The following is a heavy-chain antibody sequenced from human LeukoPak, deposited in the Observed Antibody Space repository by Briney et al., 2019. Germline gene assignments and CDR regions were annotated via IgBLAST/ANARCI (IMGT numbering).Heavy chain of an antibody. CDR1: GFTFSSYW. CDR2: IKQDGSEK. J-gene: IGHJ4*02. D-gene: IGHD3-10*01. CDR3: ASDPPSITMVRGSPFDY. Sequence: GGSLRLSCAASGFTFSSYWMSWVRQAPGKGLEWVANIKQDGSEKYYVDSVKGRFTISRDNAKNSLYLQMNSLRAEDTAVYYCASDPPSITMVRGSPFDYWGQGTLVTVSS. V-gene: IGHV3-7*01.